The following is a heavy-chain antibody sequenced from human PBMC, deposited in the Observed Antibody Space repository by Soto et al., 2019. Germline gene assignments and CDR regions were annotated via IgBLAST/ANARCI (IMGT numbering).Heavy chain of an antibody. CDR2: IYYSGSA. V-gene: IGHV4-31*02. J-gene: IGHJ5*02. CDR1: GGSISSRANY. D-gene: IGHD2-2*01. Sequence: SQTLSRNCIVSGGSISSRANYWSWFPQGPRKRPQWFGHIYYSGSAYYSPSFKSPLTMSVDTCNHSFCLKLTPVTPAVTAVDYCARVLCSITACYFPDWCDPSGQGTLVTVAS. CDR3: ARVLCSITACYFPDWCDP.